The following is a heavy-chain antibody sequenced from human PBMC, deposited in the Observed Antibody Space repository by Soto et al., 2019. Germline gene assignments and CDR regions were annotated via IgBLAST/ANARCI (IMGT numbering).Heavy chain of an antibody. Sequence: PVGSLRLSCSASGFTFSMHSMHWVRQTPGKALEYVSAISRDGRSTFYADSVKGRFTISRDNSKNTLYLRMNSLRSDDTAVYYCVKEANPFINTLVVLIFDYWGQGTQVTVSS. J-gene: IGHJ4*02. V-gene: IGHV3-64D*08. CDR3: VKEANPFINTLVVLIFDY. CDR1: GFTFSMHS. D-gene: IGHD3-22*01. CDR2: ISRDGRST.